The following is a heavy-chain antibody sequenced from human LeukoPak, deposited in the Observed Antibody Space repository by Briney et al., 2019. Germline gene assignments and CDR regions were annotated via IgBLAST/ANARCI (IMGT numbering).Heavy chain of an antibody. CDR1: GFTFSSYS. CDR3: ANDYGDSLPFDY. J-gene: IGHJ4*02. Sequence: GGSLRLSCAASGFTFSSYSMNWVRQAPGKGLEWVSSISSSSYIYYADSVKGRFTISRDNAKNSLYLQMNSLRAEDTAVYYCANDYGDSLPFDYWGQGTLVTVSS. D-gene: IGHD4-17*01. CDR2: ISSSSYI. V-gene: IGHV3-21*01.